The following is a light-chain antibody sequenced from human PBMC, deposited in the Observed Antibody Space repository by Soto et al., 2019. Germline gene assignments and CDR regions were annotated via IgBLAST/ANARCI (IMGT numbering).Light chain of an antibody. J-gene: IGKJ2*01. CDR2: AAS. CDR3: QQYNDWPPRYT. Sequence: EIVMTQSPATLSVSPGERVSLSCRASQSVSSNVAWYQQKLGQAPRLLMFAASTKATGIPARFSGSGSGIEFTLTISSRQSEDFAVYCCQQYNDWPPRYTFGQGTKLEIK. CDR1: QSVSSN. V-gene: IGKV3-15*01.